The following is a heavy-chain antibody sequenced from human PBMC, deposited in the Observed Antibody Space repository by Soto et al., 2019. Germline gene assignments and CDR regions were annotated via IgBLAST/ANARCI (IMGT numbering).Heavy chain of an antibody. D-gene: IGHD6-19*01. Sequence: GGSLRLSCAASGFTFTRYSMNWVRQAPGKGLEWVSGLSGSGTSTYYADSVKGRFTISRDNSRDTLFLQMNSLTADDTAVYYCAKATTNGGWFNPFDSWGQGALVTVSS. J-gene: IGHJ4*02. CDR3: AKATTNGGWFNPFDS. CDR2: LSGSGTST. CDR1: GFTFTRYS. V-gene: IGHV3-23*01.